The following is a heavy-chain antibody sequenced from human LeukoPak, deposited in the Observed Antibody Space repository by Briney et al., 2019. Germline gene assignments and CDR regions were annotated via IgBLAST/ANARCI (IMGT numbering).Heavy chain of an antibody. Sequence: PSETLSLTCAVYGGSFSGYYWSWIRQPPGKGLEWIGEINHSGSTNYNPSLKSRVTISVDTSKNQFSLKLSSVTAADTAVYYCARQFLWFGEISFDYWGQGTLVTVSS. D-gene: IGHD3-10*01. V-gene: IGHV4-34*01. CDR1: GGSFSGYY. J-gene: IGHJ4*02. CDR2: INHSGST. CDR3: ARQFLWFGEISFDY.